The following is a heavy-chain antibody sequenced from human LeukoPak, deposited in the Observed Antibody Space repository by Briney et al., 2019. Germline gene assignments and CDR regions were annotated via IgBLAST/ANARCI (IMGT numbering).Heavy chain of an antibody. Sequence: PSETLSLTCTVSGGSISSSSYYWGWIRQPPGKGLEWIGSIYYSGSTYYNPSLKSRVTISVDTSKNQFSLKLSSVTAADTAVYYCARVAVAATAWFDPWGQGTLVTVSS. V-gene: IGHV4-39*01. D-gene: IGHD2-15*01. J-gene: IGHJ5*02. CDR1: GGSISSSSYY. CDR3: ARVAVAATAWFDP. CDR2: IYYSGST.